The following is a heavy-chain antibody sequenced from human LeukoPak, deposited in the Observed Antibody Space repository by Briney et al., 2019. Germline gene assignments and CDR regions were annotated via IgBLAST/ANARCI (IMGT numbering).Heavy chain of an antibody. V-gene: IGHV1-18*01. J-gene: IGHJ4*02. D-gene: IGHD1-1*01. Sequence: ASVKVSRKTSVYTFTNYGISWVRQAPGQGLEWMGWTSVYNGNTDNAQKVQGRVTMTTDTSTSTAYLELRSLRSDDTAVYYCARPHSEYDNVPNGYWGQGTLVTVSS. CDR3: ARPHSEYDNVPNGY. CDR2: TSVYNGNT. CDR1: VYTFTNYG.